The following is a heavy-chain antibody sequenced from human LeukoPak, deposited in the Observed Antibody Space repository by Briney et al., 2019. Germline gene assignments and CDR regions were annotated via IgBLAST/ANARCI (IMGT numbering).Heavy chain of an antibody. J-gene: IGHJ4*02. CDR1: GGSFSGYY. CDR2: INHSGST. Sequence: NPSETLSLTCAVYGGSFSGYYWSWIRQPPGKGLEWIGEINHSGSTNYNPSLKSRVTISVDTSKNQFSLKLSSVTAADTAVYYCARRYGSSWYVDYWGQGTLVTVSS. V-gene: IGHV4-34*01. CDR3: ARRYGSSWYVDY. D-gene: IGHD6-13*01.